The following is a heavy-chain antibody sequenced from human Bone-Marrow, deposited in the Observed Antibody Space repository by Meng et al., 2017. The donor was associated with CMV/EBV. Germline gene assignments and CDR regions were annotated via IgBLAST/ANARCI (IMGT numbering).Heavy chain of an antibody. V-gene: IGHV3-30*04. CDR2: ISDDGSGK. CDR1: GFTVSSYA. CDR3: VREGLGSSVEY. D-gene: IGHD2-2*01. Sequence: GESLKISCAVSGFTVSSYAIHWVRQAPGKGLEWVAVISDDGSGKYYADSVKGRFTLSRDDSRNTLYLQMNSLRAEDTAVYYCVREGLGSSVEYCGQGTLVTVSS. J-gene: IGHJ4*02.